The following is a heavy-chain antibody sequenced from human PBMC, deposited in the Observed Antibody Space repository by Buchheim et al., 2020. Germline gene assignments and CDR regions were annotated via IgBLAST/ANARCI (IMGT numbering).Heavy chain of an antibody. V-gene: IGHV1-3*01. CDR3: ARVVWPVGSGWYTNWFDP. J-gene: IGHJ5*02. CDR2: INAGNGNT. CDR1: GYTFTSYA. D-gene: IGHD6-19*01. Sequence: VKKPGASVKVSCKASGYTFTSYAMHWVRQAPGQRLEWMGWINAGNGNTKYSQKFQGRVTITRDTSASTAYMELSSLRSEDTAVYYCARVVWPVGSGWYTNWFDPWGQGTL.